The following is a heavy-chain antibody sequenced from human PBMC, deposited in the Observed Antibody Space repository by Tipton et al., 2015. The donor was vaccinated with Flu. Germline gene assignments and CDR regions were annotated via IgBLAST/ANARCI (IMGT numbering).Heavy chain of an antibody. D-gene: IGHD4-11*01. V-gene: IGHV4-38-2*01. Sequence: TLSLTCSVSGDSVGSPYFWGWIRQPPGKGLEWIGNVHQTGTTYYNPSLRSRVTIAVDRPKNQLSPRLTSVTAADTAVYYCARRDYSTYVSEPKNWFDPWGQGTLVTVSS. J-gene: IGHJ5*02. CDR1: GDSVGSPYF. CDR2: VHQTGTT. CDR3: ARRDYSTYVSEPKNWFDP.